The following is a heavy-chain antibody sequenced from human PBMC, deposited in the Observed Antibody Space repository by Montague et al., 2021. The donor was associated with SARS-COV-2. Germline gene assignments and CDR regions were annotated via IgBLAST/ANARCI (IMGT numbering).Heavy chain of an antibody. J-gene: IGHJ6*02. CDR1: GGAINRGDYY. CDR2: IYSTGDT. CDR3: AREVVHVDVLTDIPKILYYGLDV. V-gene: IGHV4-30-4*08. Sequence: TLSLTCTVYGGAINRGDYYWTWIRQPPGKGLEWIGNIYSTGDTSYSPSLKGRVGISLDTSKNQVSLNLRSVAAADTAVYYCAREVVHVDVLTDIPKILYYGLDVWGQGTTVVVSS. D-gene: IGHD2-21*02.